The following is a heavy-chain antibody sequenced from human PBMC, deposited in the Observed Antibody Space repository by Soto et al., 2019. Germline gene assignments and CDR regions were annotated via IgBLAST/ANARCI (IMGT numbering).Heavy chain of an antibody. V-gene: IGHV1-18*01. Sequence: QVQLVQSGAEVKKPGASVKVSCKASGYTFTSYGISWVRQAPGQGLEWMGWISAYNGNTKYAQKFQGRVTTTTDTSXSKXYMELRSLRSDDTAVYYCARVGYYYDSSGYGAFDIWGQGTMVTVSS. CDR2: ISAYNGNT. CDR1: GYTFTSYG. J-gene: IGHJ3*02. CDR3: ARVGYYYDSSGYGAFDI. D-gene: IGHD3-22*01.